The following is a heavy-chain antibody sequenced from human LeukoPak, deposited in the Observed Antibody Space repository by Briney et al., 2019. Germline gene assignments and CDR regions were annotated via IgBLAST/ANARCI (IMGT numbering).Heavy chain of an antibody. CDR3: VRAYDY. CDR2: IYNSGST. Sequence: SETLSLTCAVYGGSFSGSNWSWIRQPPGKGLEWIGEIYNSGSTIYNPSLKSRVTISVDTSKNQFSLNLISVTAADTAVYYCVRAYDYWGQGTLVTVSS. V-gene: IGHV4-34*01. J-gene: IGHJ4*02. CDR1: GGSFSGSN.